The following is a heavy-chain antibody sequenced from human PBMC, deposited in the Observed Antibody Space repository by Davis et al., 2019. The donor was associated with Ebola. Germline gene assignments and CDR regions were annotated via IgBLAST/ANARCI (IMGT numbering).Heavy chain of an antibody. J-gene: IGHJ4*02. CDR3: TADDYYDSSGYYSRIDY. D-gene: IGHD3-22*01. Sequence: PGGSLRLSCAASGFTFSNAWMSWVRQAPGKGLEWVGRIKSKTDGGTTDYAAPVKGRFTIPRDDSKNTLYLQMNSLKTEDTAVYYCTADDYYDSSGYYSRIDYWGQGTLVTVSS. CDR2: IKSKTDGGTT. CDR1: GFTFSNAW. V-gene: IGHV3-15*01.